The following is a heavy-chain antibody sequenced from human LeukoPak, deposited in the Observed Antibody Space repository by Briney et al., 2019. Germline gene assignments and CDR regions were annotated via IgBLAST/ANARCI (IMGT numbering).Heavy chain of an antibody. J-gene: IGHJ4*02. Sequence: GESLKISCKGTGYSFTTYWIGWVRQMPGKGLEWMGVIYPGDSDTRYSPSFQGQVTISADKSISAAYLQWSSLKASDTAMYYCAISAGNGRYCDYWGQGTLATVSS. D-gene: IGHD1-26*01. CDR1: GYSFTTYW. CDR2: IYPGDSDT. V-gene: IGHV5-51*06. CDR3: AISAGNGRYCDY.